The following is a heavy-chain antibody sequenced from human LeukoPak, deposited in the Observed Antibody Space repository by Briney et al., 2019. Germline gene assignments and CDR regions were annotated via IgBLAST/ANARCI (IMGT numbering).Heavy chain of an antibody. D-gene: IGHD6-13*01. J-gene: IGHJ4*01. V-gene: IGHV3-23*01. CDR3: AKGGISTSGLDY. CDR2: IGDSNSDT. Sequence: GGSLRLSCVPSGLTLSSHPMTWVRQAPGKGLEWVSSIGDSNSDTYYADSVKARFSISKDSSRNTLYLQMNSLRAEDTAVYFCAKGGISTSGLDYWGQAALLTLCS. CDR1: GLTLSSHP.